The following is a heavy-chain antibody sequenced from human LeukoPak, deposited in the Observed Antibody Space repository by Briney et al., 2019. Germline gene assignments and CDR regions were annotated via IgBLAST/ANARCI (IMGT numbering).Heavy chain of an antibody. V-gene: IGHV4-59*01. Sequence: SETLSLTCTVSGASISFYYWSWIRQPPGKGLGWIGYIYYSGSTKYNPSLKSRVTMSIDTSKNQFSLNLKSVTAADTAVYYCALDSSGWSDDSFDIWGHGTMVTVSS. CDR1: GASISFYY. CDR2: IYYSGST. D-gene: IGHD6-13*01. J-gene: IGHJ3*02. CDR3: ALDSSGWSDDSFDI.